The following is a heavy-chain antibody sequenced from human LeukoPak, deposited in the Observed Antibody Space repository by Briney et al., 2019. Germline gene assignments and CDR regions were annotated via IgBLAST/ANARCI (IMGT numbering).Heavy chain of an antibody. J-gene: IGHJ4*02. D-gene: IGHD3-16*02. V-gene: IGHV4-59*12. CDR2: IYYSGST. CDR3: ARGDYVWGSYRLPYFDY. Sequence: SETLSLTCTVSGGSISSYYWSWIRQPPGKGLEWIGYIYYSGSTNYNPSLKSRVTISVDTSKNQFSLKLSSVTAADTAVYYCARGDYVWGSYRLPYFDYWGQGTLVTVSS. CDR1: GGSISSYY.